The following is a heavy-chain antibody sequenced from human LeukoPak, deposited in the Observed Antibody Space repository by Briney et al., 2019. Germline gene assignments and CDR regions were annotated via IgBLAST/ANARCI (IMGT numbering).Heavy chain of an antibody. V-gene: IGHV3-23*01. CDR3: AKRTVEYQLPSYYYYMDV. D-gene: IGHD2-2*01. CDR1: GFTFSSYA. J-gene: IGHJ6*03. Sequence: GGSLRLSCAASGFTFSSYAMSWVRQAPGKGLEWVSAISGSGGSTYYADSVKGRFTISRDNSKNTLYLQMNSLRAEDTAVYYCAKRTVEYQLPSYYYYMDVWGKGTTVTVSS. CDR2: ISGSGGST.